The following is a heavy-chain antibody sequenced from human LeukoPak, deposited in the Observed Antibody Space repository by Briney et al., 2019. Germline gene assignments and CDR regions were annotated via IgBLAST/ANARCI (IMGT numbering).Heavy chain of an antibody. CDR3: AKSRVSQLVRFVGYYYYYMDV. V-gene: IGHV3-23*01. CDR2: ISSSSLYI. D-gene: IGHD6-13*01. J-gene: IGHJ6*03. CDR1: GFSVSSNY. Sequence: GGSLRLSCAASGFSVSSNYMSWVRQAPGKGLEWVSSISSSSLYIYYADSVKGRFTISRDNSKNTLYLQMNSLRAEDTAVYYCAKSRVSQLVRFVGYYYYYMDVWGKGTTVTISS.